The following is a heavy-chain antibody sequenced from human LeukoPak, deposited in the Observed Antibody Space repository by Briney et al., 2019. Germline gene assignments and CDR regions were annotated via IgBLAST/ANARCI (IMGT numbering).Heavy chain of an antibody. D-gene: IGHD3-22*01. CDR3: ARGETHYDSSGYYYQAFDI. Sequence: PSETLSLTCTVSGGSISSGDYYWIWIRQPPGKGLEWIGYIYHSGNTYYKPSLKSRVTISVDTSKNQFSLKLSSVTAADTAVYYCARGETHYDSSGYYYQAFDIWGQETMVTVSS. CDR1: GGSISSGDYY. CDR2: IYHSGNT. V-gene: IGHV4-31*03. J-gene: IGHJ3*02.